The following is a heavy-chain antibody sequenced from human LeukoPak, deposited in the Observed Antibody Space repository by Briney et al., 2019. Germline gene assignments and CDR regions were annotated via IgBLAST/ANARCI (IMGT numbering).Heavy chain of an antibody. Sequence: SVNVSCKACGGTFSSYAISWVRQAPGQGLEWMGRIIPILGIANYAQKFQGRVTIAADKSTSTAYMALSSLRSEDTAVYYCARDLFYSSSSADYCGQGTPVTVSS. D-gene: IGHD6-6*01. V-gene: IGHV1-69*04. CDR3: ARDLFYSSSSADY. CDR1: GGTFSSYA. CDR2: IIPILGIA. J-gene: IGHJ4*02.